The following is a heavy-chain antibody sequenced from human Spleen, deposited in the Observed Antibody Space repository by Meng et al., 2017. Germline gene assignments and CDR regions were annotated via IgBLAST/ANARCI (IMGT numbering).Heavy chain of an antibody. J-gene: IGHJ4*02. CDR2: IYRDGAT. Sequence: GGSLRLSCAASGFTVSSHYMCWVRQAPGKGLEWVSVIYRDGATDSADSVKGRFTISRDTSKNTLYLQMNSLRAEDTAVYYCARRDYWGQGTLVTVSS. CDR1: GFTVSSHY. CDR3: ARRDY. V-gene: IGHV3-53*01.